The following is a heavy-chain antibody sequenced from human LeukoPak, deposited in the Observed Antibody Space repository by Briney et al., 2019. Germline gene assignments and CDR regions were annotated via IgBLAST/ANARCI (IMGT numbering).Heavy chain of an antibody. V-gene: IGHV3-66*01. D-gene: IGHD3-22*01. CDR2: IYSGGST. CDR3: ARARLDSSGRFDY. J-gene: IGHJ4*02. CDR1: GFTVSSNY. Sequence: GGSLRLSCAASGFTVSSNYMSWVRQAPGKGLEWVSVIYSGGSTYYADSVKGRFTISRDNSKNTLYLQMNSLRAEDTAVYYCARARLDSSGRFDYWGRGTLVTVSS.